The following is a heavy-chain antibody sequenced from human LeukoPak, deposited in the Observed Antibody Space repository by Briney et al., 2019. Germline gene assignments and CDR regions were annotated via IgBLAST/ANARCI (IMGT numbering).Heavy chain of an antibody. CDR1: GYTFTSYG. CDR3: ARVAAGTFDY. CDR2: ISAYNGNT. D-gene: IGHD6-13*01. V-gene: IGHV1-18*01. J-gene: IGHJ4*02. Sequence: ASVKVSCKASGYTFTSYGISWVRQAPGQGLEWMGWISAYNGNTNYAQKFQGRVTMTRDMSTSTVYMELSSLRSEDTAVYYCARVAAGTFDYWGQGTLVTASS.